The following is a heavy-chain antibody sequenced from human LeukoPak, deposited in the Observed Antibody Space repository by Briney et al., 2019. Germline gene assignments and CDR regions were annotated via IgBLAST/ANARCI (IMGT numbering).Heavy chain of an antibody. CDR1: GGSISSYY. D-gene: IGHD3-10*01. CDR3: ARRVRGVNDAFDI. V-gene: IGHV4-59*12. J-gene: IGHJ3*02. CDR2: IYYSGST. Sequence: PSETLSLTCTVSGGSISSYYWSWIRQPPGKGLEWIGYIYYSGSTSYNPSLKSRVTISVDTSKNQFSLKLSSVTAADTAVYYCARRVRGVNDAFDIWGQGTMVTVSS.